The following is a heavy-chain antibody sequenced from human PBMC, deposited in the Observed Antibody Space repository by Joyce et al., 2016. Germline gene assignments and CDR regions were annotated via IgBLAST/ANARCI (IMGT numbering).Heavy chain of an antibody. V-gene: IGHV3-30*18. Sequence: QVQLVESGGGVVQPGRSLRLSCAASGFTFSNYGMHWVRQAPGKGLEWVAVLAKDGNKKYYADSVKGRFNISRDNSKNTLYLQMNSLRAEDTAVYYCAKRYDYVDYWGQGTLVTVSS. CDR1: GFTFSNYG. CDR3: AKRYDYVDY. D-gene: IGHD3-16*01. J-gene: IGHJ4*02. CDR2: LAKDGNKK.